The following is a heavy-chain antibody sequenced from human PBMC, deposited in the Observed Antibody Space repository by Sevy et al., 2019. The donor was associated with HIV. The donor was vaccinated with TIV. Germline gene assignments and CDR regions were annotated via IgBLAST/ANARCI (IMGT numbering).Heavy chain of an antibody. J-gene: IGHJ4*02. D-gene: IGHD3-16*01. CDR2: ISYDGSKK. Sequence: GGSLRLSCAASGFTFSSHGMHWVRQAPGKGLEWVAFISYDGSKKYYTDSVKGRFTISRDNSKNTVYLQMNSLRAEDTAVYSCAKLRSASGPLDDWGQGTLVTVSS. V-gene: IGHV3-30*18. CDR1: GFTFSSHG. CDR3: AKLRSASGPLDD.